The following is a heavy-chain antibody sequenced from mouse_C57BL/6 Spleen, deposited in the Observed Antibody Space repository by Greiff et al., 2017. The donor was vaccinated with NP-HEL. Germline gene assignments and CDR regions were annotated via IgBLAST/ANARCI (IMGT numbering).Heavy chain of an antibody. J-gene: IGHJ2*01. D-gene: IGHD4-1*01. V-gene: IGHV2-2*01. CDR1: GFSLTSYG. Sequence: VQLQQSGPGLVQPSQSLSITCTVSGFSLTSYGVHWVRQSPGKGLEWLGVIWSGGSTDCNAAFISRLSISKDNSNSQVFFKMTSLQADDTAIYYCARANWEEDFDYWGQGTTLTVSS. CDR3: ARANWEEDFDY. CDR2: IWSGGST.